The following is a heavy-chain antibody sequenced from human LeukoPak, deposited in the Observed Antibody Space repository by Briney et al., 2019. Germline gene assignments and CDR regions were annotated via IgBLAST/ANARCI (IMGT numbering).Heavy chain of an antibody. CDR3: ATGYCSSTSCFR. J-gene: IGHJ4*02. Sequence: GGSLRLSCAASGFTFSSYEMNWVRQAPGKGLEWVSYISSSGSSIYYADSVKGRFTISRDNAKNSLYLQMNSQRAEDTAVYYCATGYCSSTSCFRWGQGTLVTVSS. V-gene: IGHV3-48*03. CDR2: ISSSGSSI. D-gene: IGHD2-2*01. CDR1: GFTFSSYE.